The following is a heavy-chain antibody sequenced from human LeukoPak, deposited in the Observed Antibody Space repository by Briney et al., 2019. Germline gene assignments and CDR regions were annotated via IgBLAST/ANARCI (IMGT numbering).Heavy chain of an antibody. D-gene: IGHD6-19*01. J-gene: IGHJ4*02. V-gene: IGHV3-49*03. CDR3: TRDLGVAGPYDY. Sequence: PGGSLRLSCTASGFTFGDYAMSWFRQAPGKGLEWVGFIRTKAYGGTAEYAASVKGRLTISRDDSKSIAYVQMNSLKTEDTAVYYCTRDLGVAGPYDYWGQGTLVTVSS. CDR1: GFTFGDYA. CDR2: IRTKAYGGTA.